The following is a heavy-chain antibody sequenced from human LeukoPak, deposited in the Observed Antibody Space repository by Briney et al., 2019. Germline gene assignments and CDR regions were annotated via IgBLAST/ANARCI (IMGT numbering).Heavy chain of an antibody. J-gene: IGHJ4*02. CDR3: AKDGGDHTVDYFDY. CDR2: IRYDGTNK. CDR1: GFTFSNYG. Sequence: PGGSLRLSCAPSGFTFSNYGMHWVRQAPGKGLEWVAFIRYDGTNKYYADSVKGRFTISRDNSKNTLYLQMNSLRAEDTAVYYCAKDGGDHTVDYFDYWGQGTLVTVSS. D-gene: IGHD4-23*01. V-gene: IGHV3-30*02.